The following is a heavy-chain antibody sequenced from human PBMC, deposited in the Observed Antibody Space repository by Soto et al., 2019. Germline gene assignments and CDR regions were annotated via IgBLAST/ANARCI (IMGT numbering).Heavy chain of an antibody. CDR2: INGSGGSI. J-gene: IGHJ4*02. CDR3: ANDLWFGNTDGYVDS. V-gene: IGHV3-23*01. D-gene: IGHD3-10*01. CDR1: GFPFSPYA. Sequence: DVQLLESGGGLVQPGGSLRHSSVVSGFPFSPYAMSWVRQAPGKGLEWVSEINGSGGSIYYADFVEGRLTISRDNSKNTLYVQMKSLRAEDTASYYGANDLWFGNTDGYVDSWGQGTPVTVSS.